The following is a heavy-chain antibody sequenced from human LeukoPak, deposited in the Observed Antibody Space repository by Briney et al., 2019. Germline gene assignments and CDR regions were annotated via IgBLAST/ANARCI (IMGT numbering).Heavy chain of an antibody. CDR3: ARDRTSWSDALDV. J-gene: IGHJ3*01. V-gene: IGHV1-69*04. CDR1: GGTFSSYA. Sequence: ASVKVSCKASGGTFSSYAISWVRQAPGQGLEWMGRIIPILGTANYAQKFQGRVTITADKSTSTAYMELSSLRPEDTAMYYCARDRTSWSDALDVWGLGTLVTVSS. D-gene: IGHD1-14*01. CDR2: IIPILGTA.